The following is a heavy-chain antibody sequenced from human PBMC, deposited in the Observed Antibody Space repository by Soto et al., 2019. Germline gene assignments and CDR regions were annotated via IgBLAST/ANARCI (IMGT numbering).Heavy chain of an antibody. CDR1: GYTFTSYA. CDR3: ARDDCSGGSRYPPFDY. CDR2: INAGNGNT. D-gene: IGHD2-15*01. J-gene: IGHJ4*02. V-gene: IGHV1-3*01. Sequence: GASVKVSCKASGYTFTSYAMHWVRQAPGQRLEWMGWINAGNGNTKYSQKFQGRVTITRDTSASTAYMELSSLRSEDTAVYYCARDDCSGGSRYPPFDYWGQGTLVTVAS.